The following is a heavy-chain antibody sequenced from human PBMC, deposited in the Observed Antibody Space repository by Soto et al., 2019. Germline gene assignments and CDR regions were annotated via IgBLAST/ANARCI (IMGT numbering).Heavy chain of an antibody. CDR2: INHSGST. Sequence: PSETLSLTCAVYGGSFSGYYWSWIRQPPGKGLEWIGEINHSGSTNYNPSLKSRVTISVDTSKNQFSLKLSSVTAADTAVYYCARVIRGSYRLYYSGMDVWGQGTTVTVSS. CDR3: ARVIRGSYRLYYSGMDV. CDR1: GGSFSGYY. D-gene: IGHD1-26*01. V-gene: IGHV4-34*01. J-gene: IGHJ6*02.